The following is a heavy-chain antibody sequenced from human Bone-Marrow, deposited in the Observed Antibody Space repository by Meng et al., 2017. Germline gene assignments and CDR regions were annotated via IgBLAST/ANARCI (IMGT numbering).Heavy chain of an antibody. Sequence: LSLTCAASGFTFSDYYIDWVRPGPGKGLEWVGRSRNKANSYSTEYAASVKGRFTISRDESKNSLYLQMNSLKSGDTAVYYCARVTDRTNALDIWGQGTMVTVSS. J-gene: IGHJ3*02. CDR1: GFTFSDYY. D-gene: IGHD1-14*01. V-gene: IGHV3-72*01. CDR3: ARVTDRTNALDI. CDR2: SRNKANSYST.